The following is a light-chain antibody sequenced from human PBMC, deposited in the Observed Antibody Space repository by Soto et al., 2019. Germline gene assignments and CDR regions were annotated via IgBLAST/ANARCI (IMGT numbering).Light chain of an antibody. V-gene: IGKV3-20*01. CDR2: GAS. CDR1: QSVKSGF. CDR3: QHYRTSQYT. J-gene: IGKJ2*01. Sequence: EIVLTQSPGTLSLSAGERVTLSCRASQSVKSGFVAWYQHKPGQAPRLLIYGASNRAPGIPDRFSGGGSGTDFTLTISRLEPEDYAVYYCQHYRTSQYTFGQGTKLEI.